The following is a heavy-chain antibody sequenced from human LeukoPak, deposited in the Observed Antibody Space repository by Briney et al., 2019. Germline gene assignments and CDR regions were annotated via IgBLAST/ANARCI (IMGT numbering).Heavy chain of an antibody. CDR3: AKATRIVASLYYFDY. CDR2: ISGSGGST. D-gene: IGHD2-21*01. Sequence: GGSLRLSCAASGFTFSSYAMSWVRQAPGKGLEWVSAISGSGGSTYYADSVKGRFTISRDNAKNSLYLQMNSLRAEDTAVYYCAKATRIVASLYYFDYWGQGTLVTVSS. J-gene: IGHJ4*02. CDR1: GFTFSSYA. V-gene: IGHV3-23*01.